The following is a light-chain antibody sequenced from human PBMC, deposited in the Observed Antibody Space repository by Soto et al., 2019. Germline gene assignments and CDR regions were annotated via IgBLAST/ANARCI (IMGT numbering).Light chain of an antibody. Sequence: DIQMTQSPSTLSASVGDRVTITCRASQSISRSLAWYQQKPGKAPNLLIYDASSLASGVPSRFSGSGFGTDFTLTISSLQPDDFATYYCQQYNSSLLTFGPGTTVDIK. V-gene: IGKV1-5*01. CDR1: QSISRS. CDR3: QQYNSSLLT. J-gene: IGKJ3*01. CDR2: DAS.